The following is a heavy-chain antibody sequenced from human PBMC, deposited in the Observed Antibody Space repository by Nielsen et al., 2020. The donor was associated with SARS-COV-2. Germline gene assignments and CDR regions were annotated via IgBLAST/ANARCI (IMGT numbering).Heavy chain of an antibody. CDR1: GFNVNSNY. Sequence: ETLSLTCAVSGFNVNSNYMTWVRQAPGKGLEWVSLIYSGGKTFYADSVKGRFAISRDNSKNTMYLQMNGLRVEDTAVYYCARDRRGKYTDFYYYGMDVWGQGTTVIVSS. V-gene: IGHV3-53*01. CDR3: ARDRRGKYTDFYYYGMDV. CDR2: IYSGGKT. J-gene: IGHJ6*02. D-gene: IGHD6-6*01.